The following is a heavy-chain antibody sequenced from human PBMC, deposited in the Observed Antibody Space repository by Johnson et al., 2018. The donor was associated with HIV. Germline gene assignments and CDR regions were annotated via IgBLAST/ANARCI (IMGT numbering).Heavy chain of an antibody. CDR3: ARGKGAAAGLDAFDI. CDR1: GFTFSSYG. D-gene: IGHD6-13*01. CDR2: ISYDGSNK. J-gene: IGHJ3*02. V-gene: IGHV3-30*19. Sequence: QVQLVESGGGVVQPGGSLRPSCAASGFTFSSYGIHWVRQAPGKGLDWVAVISYDGSNKYYADSVKGRFHLTSCNARNSLYLQMNSLRAEDTALYFCARGKGAAAGLDAFDIWGQGIMVTVAS.